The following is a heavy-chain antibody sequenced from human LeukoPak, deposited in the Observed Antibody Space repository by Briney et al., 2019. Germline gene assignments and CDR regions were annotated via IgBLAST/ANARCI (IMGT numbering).Heavy chain of an antibody. V-gene: IGHV4-31*03. CDR3: VRGQVSSSWYRDEAFDV. CDR2: AYYSGTT. Sequence: SQTLSLTCSVSGGFISRGGYSWNWIRQHPGKGLEWIGYAYYSGTTNYNPSLKRRVIISVDTSKNQFSLRLNSVTAADTAVYYCVRGQVSSSWYRDEAFDVWGQGTVVIVSS. CDR1: GGFISRGGYS. D-gene: IGHD6-13*01. J-gene: IGHJ3*01.